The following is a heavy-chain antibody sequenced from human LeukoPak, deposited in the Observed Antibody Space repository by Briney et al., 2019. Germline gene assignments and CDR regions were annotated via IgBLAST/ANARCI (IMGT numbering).Heavy chain of an antibody. D-gene: IGHD5-24*01. J-gene: IGHJ4*02. Sequence: PGGSLRLSCGASGYGCSRHAGHWIRKAPGKGLEGVAHIWHDGTNQYYGDAVKGRFSISRDNSKNTLYLQMNSLRAEDTAVYYCTKDLYSRDVYNTSFDSWGQGNLVTVSS. CDR3: TKDLYSRDVYNTSFDS. CDR1: GYGCSRHA. CDR2: IWHDGTNQ. V-gene: IGHV3-33*06.